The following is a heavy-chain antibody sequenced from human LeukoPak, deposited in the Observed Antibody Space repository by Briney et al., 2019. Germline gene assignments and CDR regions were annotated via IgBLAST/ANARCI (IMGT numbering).Heavy chain of an antibody. CDR2: IQPDGSQG. D-gene: IGHD4-17*01. J-gene: IGHJ4*02. CDR1: GSTFGSYW. CDR3: TRDPLYGALDS. V-gene: IGHV3-7*01. Sequence: GGSLRLSCVASGSTFGSYWMTWVRQAPGKGLEWVVNIQPDGSQGLYVDSVKGRFIISRDNAKKSLYLQMNSLRAEDTAVYYCTRDPLYGALDSWGQGTLVTVSS.